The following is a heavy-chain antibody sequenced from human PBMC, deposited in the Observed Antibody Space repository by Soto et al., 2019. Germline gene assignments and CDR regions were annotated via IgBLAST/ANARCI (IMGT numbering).Heavy chain of an antibody. D-gene: IGHD3-16*01. CDR3: AMVDVYVTPIPQDV. Sequence: GGSVEGSRKGSGVAFRRYSFRWGGEGPGQGVGGVGGGIPFFGTANYAQKFQRRVTITADESTSTAYMELRSLRSNDTAIYYCAMVDVYVTPIPQDVWGQGTTVTVSS. V-gene: IGHV1-69*01. J-gene: IGHJ6*02. CDR2: GIPFFGTA. CDR1: GVAFRRYS.